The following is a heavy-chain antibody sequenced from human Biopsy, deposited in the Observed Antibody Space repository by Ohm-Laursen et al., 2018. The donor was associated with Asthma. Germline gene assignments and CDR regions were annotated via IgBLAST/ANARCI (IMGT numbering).Heavy chain of an antibody. CDR1: GYTFNSAG. Sequence: GSSVKVSCKPSGYTFNSAGITWVRQAPGQGLEWMGWISVYNGNTKVAQKLQDRVTMITDISTSTAYMGLRSLRSDDTAVYFCARAVDYSHYYGIDVWGQGTTVTVS. V-gene: IGHV1-18*01. CDR2: ISVYNGNT. D-gene: IGHD3-10*01. J-gene: IGHJ6*02. CDR3: ARAVDYSHYYGIDV.